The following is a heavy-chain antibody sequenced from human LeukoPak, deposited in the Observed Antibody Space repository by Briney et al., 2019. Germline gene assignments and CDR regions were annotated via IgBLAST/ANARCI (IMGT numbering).Heavy chain of an antibody. Sequence: SETLSLTCTVSGGSISNKYWSWIRQPPGKGLEWIGYIYYSGSTYYNPSLKSRVTISVDTSKNQFSLKLSSVTAADTAVYYCARRRFVRGPDVVNPFDYWGQGTLVTVSS. J-gene: IGHJ4*02. CDR2: IYYSGST. D-gene: IGHD2-8*01. CDR3: ARRRFVRGPDVVNPFDY. V-gene: IGHV4-59*08. CDR1: GGSISNKY.